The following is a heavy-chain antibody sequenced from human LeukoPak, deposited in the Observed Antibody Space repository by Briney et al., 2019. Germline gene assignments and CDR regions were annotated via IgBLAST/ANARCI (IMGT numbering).Heavy chain of an antibody. CDR2: IYYSGST. J-gene: IGHJ4*02. Sequence: SETLSLTCTVSGGSISSSYYWGWIRQPPGKGLEWIGSIYYSGSTYYNPSLKSRVTISVDTSKNQFSLKLSSVTAADTAVYYCARRKYSSGWYNDYWGQGTLVTVSS. CDR3: ARRKYSSGWYNDY. CDR1: GGSISSSYY. V-gene: IGHV4-39*01. D-gene: IGHD6-19*01.